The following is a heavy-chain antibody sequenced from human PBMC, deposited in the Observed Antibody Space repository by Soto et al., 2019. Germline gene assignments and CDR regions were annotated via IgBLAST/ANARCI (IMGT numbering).Heavy chain of an antibody. CDR2: ISGSGSST. J-gene: IGHJ4*02. CDR1: GFRFSSKA. Sequence: EVQLLESGGGLVQPGGSLRLSCAASGFRFSSKAMSWVRQAPGKGLEWVSIISGSGSSTYYTDSLKGRFTISRDNSKNMVYLEMNYLRAEDTAVYYCAKEYGFQFVNFVASGFDYWGQGSLVSVSS. D-gene: IGHD6-6*01. V-gene: IGHV3-23*01. CDR3: AKEYGFQFVNFVASGFDY.